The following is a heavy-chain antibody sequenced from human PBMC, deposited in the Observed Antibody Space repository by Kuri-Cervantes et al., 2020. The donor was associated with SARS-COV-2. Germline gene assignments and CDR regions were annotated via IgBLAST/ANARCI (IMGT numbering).Heavy chain of an antibody. CDR3: AKPLGYSGYDPPDY. J-gene: IGHJ4*02. CDR1: GFTFSSYG. CDR2: ISGSGGAT. V-gene: IGHV3-23*01. D-gene: IGHD5-12*01. Sequence: GGSLRLSCAASGFTFSSYGMHWVRQAPGKGLEWVSSISGSGGATYYADSAKGRFTISRDNSKNTLSLQMNSLRAEDTAVYYCAKPLGYSGYDPPDYWGQGTLVAVSS.